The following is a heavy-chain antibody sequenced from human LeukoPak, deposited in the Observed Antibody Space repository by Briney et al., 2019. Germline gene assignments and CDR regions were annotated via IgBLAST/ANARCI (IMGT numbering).Heavy chain of an antibody. CDR1: GYTFTGYY. CDR2: INPNSGGT. CDR3: ARDESATVYYFDY. J-gene: IGHJ4*02. Sequence: ASVKVSCKASGYTFTGYYMHWVRQAPGQGLAWMGWINPNSGGTNYAQKFQGRVTMTRDTSISTAYMELSRLRSDDTAVYYCARDESATVYYFDYWGQGTLVTVSS. D-gene: IGHD4-17*01. V-gene: IGHV1-2*02.